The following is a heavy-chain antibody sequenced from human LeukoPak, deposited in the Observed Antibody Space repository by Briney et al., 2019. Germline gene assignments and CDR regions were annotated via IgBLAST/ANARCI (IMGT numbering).Heavy chain of an antibody. J-gene: IGHJ4*02. CDR1: GGSISSYY. CDR2: IYSSVSTTT. Sequence: SETLSLTCTVSGGSISSYYWSWIRQPAGKGLEWIGRIYSSVSTTTNYNPSLKSRVTLSVDTSKNQFSLKLSSVTAADTAVYYCARSGYSYGYYYWGQGTLVTVSS. V-gene: IGHV4-4*07. D-gene: IGHD5-18*01. CDR3: ARSGYSYGYYY.